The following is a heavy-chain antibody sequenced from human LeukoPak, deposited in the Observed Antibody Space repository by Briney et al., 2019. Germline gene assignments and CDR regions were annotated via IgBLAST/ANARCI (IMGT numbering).Heavy chain of an antibody. CDR1: GDSISSYY. V-gene: IGHV4-4*07. D-gene: IGHD5-12*01. Sequence: SETLSLTCIVSGDSISSYYWSWIRQPAGKGLEWIGRIYTSGSTNYNPSLKSRVTMSVDTSKNQFSLKLSSVTAADTAVYYCASTRTRRGYSGYEQGYYYYYYYMDVWGKGTTVTVSS. J-gene: IGHJ6*03. CDR2: IYTSGST. CDR3: ASTRTRRGYSGYEQGYYYYYYYMDV.